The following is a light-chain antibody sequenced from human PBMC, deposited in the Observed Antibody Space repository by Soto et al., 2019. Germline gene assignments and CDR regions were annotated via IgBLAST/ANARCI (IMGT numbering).Light chain of an antibody. CDR3: QQYNTYKT. CDR1: QSVDSW. V-gene: IGKV1-5*03. J-gene: IGKJ1*01. CDR2: KAS. Sequence: DIQMTQSPSTLSASVGDRVTITCRASQSVDSWLAWYQQKPGTAPKLLIYKASSLERGVPSRFSGSGSGTEFTLTISSLQSDDFATYYCQQYNTYKTFGPGTKVEIK.